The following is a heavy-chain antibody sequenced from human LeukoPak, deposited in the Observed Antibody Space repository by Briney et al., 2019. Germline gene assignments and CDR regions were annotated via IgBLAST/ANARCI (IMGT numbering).Heavy chain of an antibody. J-gene: IGHJ3*02. CDR1: GFTFSSYA. D-gene: IGHD3-22*01. CDR3: ARGIYYHDSTAPFDI. CDR2: MSYDGSTK. Sequence: GRSLRLSCAASGFTFSSYAMYWVRQAPGKGLEWVAVMSYDGSTKYYADSVKGRFTISRDNSKNTLYLQMNSLSAEDTAVYYCARGIYYHDSTAPFDIWGQGTMVTVSS. V-gene: IGHV3-30-3*01.